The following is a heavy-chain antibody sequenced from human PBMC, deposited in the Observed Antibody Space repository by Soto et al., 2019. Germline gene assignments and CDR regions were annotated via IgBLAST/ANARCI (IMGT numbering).Heavy chain of an antibody. V-gene: IGHV3-21*01. J-gene: IGHJ6*02. CDR3: ARDLSGYDYYYYGMDV. CDR2: ISSSSSYI. CDR1: GFAFSSYS. Sequence: PGGSLRLSCAASGFAFSSYSMNWVRQAPGKGLEWVSSISSSSSYIYYADSVKGRFTISRDNAKNSLYLQMNSLRAEDTAVYYCARDLSGYDYYYYGMDVWGQGXTVTVYS. D-gene: IGHD5-12*01.